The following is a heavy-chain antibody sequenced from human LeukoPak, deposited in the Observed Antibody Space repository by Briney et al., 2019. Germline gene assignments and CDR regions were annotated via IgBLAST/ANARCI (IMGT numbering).Heavy chain of an antibody. CDR1: GGSISSYY. CDR2: IYYSGST. V-gene: IGHV4-59*01. J-gene: IGHJ5*02. CDR3: ARVVSGSRGNWFDP. Sequence: SETLSLTYTVSGGSISSYYWSWIRQPPGKGLEWIGYIYYSGSTNYNPSLKSRVTISVDTSKNRFSLKLSSVTAADTAVYYCARVVSGSRGNWFDPWGQGTLVTVSS. D-gene: IGHD3-10*01.